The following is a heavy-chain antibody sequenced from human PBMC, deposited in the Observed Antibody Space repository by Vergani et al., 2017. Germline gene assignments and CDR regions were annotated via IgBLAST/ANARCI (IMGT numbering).Heavy chain of an antibody. J-gene: IGHJ5*02. CDR3: ARPQGYCSSTSCPGYWFDP. Sequence: QVQLQESGPGLVKPSQTLSLTCTVSGGSISSGSYYWSWIRQPAGKGLEWIGRIYYSGSTYYNPSLKSRVTISVDTSKNQFSLKLSSVTAADTAVYYCARPQGYCSSTSCPGYWFDPWGQGTLVTVSS. D-gene: IGHD2-2*01. V-gene: IGHV4-61*02. CDR1: GGSISSGSYY. CDR2: IYYSGST.